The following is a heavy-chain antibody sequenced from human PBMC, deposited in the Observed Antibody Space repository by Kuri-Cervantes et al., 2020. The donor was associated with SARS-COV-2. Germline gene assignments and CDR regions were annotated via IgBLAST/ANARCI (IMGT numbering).Heavy chain of an antibody. CDR2: IDWDDDK. J-gene: IGHJ4*02. CDR1: GFSLSTSGMC. Sequence: SGPTLVKPTQTLTLTCTFSGFSLSTSGMCVSWIRQPPGKALEWLARIDWDDDKYYSTSLKTRLTISKDTSKNQVVLTMTNMDPVDTATYYCARSLYGSGSYYNLYYFDYWGQGTLVTVSS. V-gene: IGHV2-70*11. CDR3: ARSLYGSGSYYNLYYFDY. D-gene: IGHD3-10*01.